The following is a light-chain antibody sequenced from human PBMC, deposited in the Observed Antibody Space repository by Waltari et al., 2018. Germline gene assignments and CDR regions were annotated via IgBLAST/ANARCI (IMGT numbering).Light chain of an antibody. J-gene: IGKJ5*01. CDR2: GAS. Sequence: EIVLTQSPATLALSPGARATLSCRASQSINSYLAWLQQKPGQAPRLLIYGASKRATGIPARFSGSGSGTDFTLTISSLEPEDFAVYFCQQRSNWPITFGQGTRLEIK. CDR3: QQRSNWPIT. V-gene: IGKV3-11*01. CDR1: QSINSY.